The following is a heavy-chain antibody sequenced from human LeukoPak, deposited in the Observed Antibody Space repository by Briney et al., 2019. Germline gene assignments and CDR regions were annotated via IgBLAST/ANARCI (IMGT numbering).Heavy chain of an antibody. CDR3: AKISSSAESNFDY. V-gene: IGHV3-30*02. D-gene: IGHD6-25*01. CDR1: GFTFSTYA. CDR2: IWPDGSKK. J-gene: IGHJ4*02. Sequence: GGSLGLSCAASGFTFSTYAMHWVRQAPGKGLEWVAFIWPDGSKKYYADSVKGRFAISRENSKNTVYLQMNDLRPEDTALYFCAKISSSAESNFDYWGQGTLLTVSS.